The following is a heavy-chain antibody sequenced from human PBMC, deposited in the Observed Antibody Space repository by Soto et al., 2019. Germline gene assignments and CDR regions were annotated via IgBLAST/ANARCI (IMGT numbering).Heavy chain of an antibody. V-gene: IGHV3-23*01. Sequence: EVQLLESGGGLVQPGGSLRLSCAASGFTFSSYAMSWVRQAPGKGLEWVSAISGSGGSTYYADSVKGRFTISRDNSKNTLYLQMNSLIAEDTAVYYYAKDSLLGLNPAGEYCGQGTLVTVSS. J-gene: IGHJ4*02. D-gene: IGHD6-25*01. CDR2: ISGSGGST. CDR3: AKDSLLGLNPAGEY. CDR1: GFTFSSYA.